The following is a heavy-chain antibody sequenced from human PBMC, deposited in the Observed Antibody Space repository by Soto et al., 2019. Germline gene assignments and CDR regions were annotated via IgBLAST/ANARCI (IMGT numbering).Heavy chain of an antibody. CDR1: GFSFSNYA. D-gene: IGHD2-21*01. V-gene: IGHV3-23*01. CDR2: IGGDTSYT. CDR3: TWAICGGPFDS. Sequence: VGSLRLSCTASGFSFSNYAVTWVRQAPGKGLEWVSSIGGDTSYTYYADSVKGRFTISRDKSKNTVFLQMNSLRAEDTAVYYCTWAICGGPFDSWGQGA. J-gene: IGHJ4*02.